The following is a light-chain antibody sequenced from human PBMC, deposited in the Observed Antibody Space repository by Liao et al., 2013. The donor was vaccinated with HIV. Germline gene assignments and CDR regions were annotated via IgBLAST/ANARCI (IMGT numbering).Light chain of an antibody. CDR2: YDN. CDR3: QVWDSSGDNWV. Sequence: SYVLTQPPSVSVAPGKTATITCGGNNIGSNSVHWYQQKPGQAPVLVIYYDNDRPSGIPERFSGSNSGNTATLTISRVEGGDEADYYCQVWDSSGDNWVFGGGTKLTVL. J-gene: IGLJ3*02. CDR1: NIGSNS. V-gene: IGLV3-21*04.